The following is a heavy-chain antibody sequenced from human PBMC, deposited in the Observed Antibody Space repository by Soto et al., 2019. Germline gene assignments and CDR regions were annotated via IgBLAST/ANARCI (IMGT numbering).Heavy chain of an antibody. J-gene: IGHJ6*02. CDR2: IDPSDSYT. V-gene: IGHV5-10-1*01. D-gene: IGHD2-15*01. CDR3: ARRGVSGTVVAALDV. CDR1: GYSFTSYW. Sequence: PGESLKISCKGSGYSFTSYWLSWVRQMPGKGLEWMGRIDPSDSYTNYSPSFQGHVTISADKSISTAYLQWSSLKASDTASYYCARRGVSGTVVAALDVWGQGTTVTVSS.